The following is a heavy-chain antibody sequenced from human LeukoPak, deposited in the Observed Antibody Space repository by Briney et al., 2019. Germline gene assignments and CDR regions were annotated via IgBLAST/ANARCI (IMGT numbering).Heavy chain of an antibody. CDR3: ARTRIRYQLPTAFDY. CDR1: GGSISSGDYY. Sequence: SETLSLTCPVSGGSISSGDYYWSWIRQPPGKGLEWIGYVYYSGSTYYNPSLKSRVTISVDMSLNQFSLKLNSVTAADTAVYFCARTRIRYQLPTAFDYWGQGSLVTVSS. CDR2: VYYSGST. J-gene: IGHJ4*02. D-gene: IGHD2-2*01. V-gene: IGHV4-30-4*08.